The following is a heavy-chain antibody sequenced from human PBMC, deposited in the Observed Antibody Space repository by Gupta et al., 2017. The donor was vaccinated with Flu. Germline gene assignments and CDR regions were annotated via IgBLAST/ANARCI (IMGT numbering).Heavy chain of an antibody. Sequence: QPTGKGLEYIGNIYHNGRTDYNPSLSSRVTMSVDTSKNQFSLNLRSVTAADTAVYYCARRTPAVADSEGNYFYFYLDVWGKGTTVTVSS. CDR3: ARRTPAVADSEGNYFYFYLDV. D-gene: IGHD6-19*01. V-gene: IGHV4-38-2*01. J-gene: IGHJ6*03. CDR2: IYHNGRT.